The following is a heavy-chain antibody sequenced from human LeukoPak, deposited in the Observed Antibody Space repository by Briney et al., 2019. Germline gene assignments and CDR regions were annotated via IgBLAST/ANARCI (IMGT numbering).Heavy chain of an antibody. CDR3: ARDIMWELPDAFDI. CDR2: ISAYNGNT. Sequence: APVKVSCKASGYTFTSYGISWVRQAPGQGLEWMGWISAYNGNTNYAQKLQGRVTMTTDTSTSTAYMELRSLRSDDTAVYYCARDIMWELPDAFDIWGQGTMVTVSS. CDR1: GYTFTSYG. J-gene: IGHJ3*02. V-gene: IGHV1-18*01. D-gene: IGHD1-26*01.